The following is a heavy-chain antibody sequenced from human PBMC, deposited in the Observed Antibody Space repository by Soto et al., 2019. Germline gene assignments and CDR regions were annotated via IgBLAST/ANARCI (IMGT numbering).Heavy chain of an antibody. CDR1: GGSITSYY. CDR3: AKVGSGWTGGTDY. CDR2: IYYSGST. D-gene: IGHD6-19*01. J-gene: IGHJ4*02. Sequence: QVQLQESGPGLVKPSETLSLTCTVSGGSITSYYWSWIRQPPGKGLEWIGHIYYSGSTNYNPSLKSRVTISVDTSKNQFPLRLSSVTAADTAVYYCAKVGSGWTGGTDYWGQGTLVTVSS. V-gene: IGHV4-59*01.